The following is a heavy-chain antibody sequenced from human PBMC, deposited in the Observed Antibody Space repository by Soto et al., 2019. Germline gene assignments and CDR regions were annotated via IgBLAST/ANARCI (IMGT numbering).Heavy chain of an antibody. D-gene: IGHD5-18*01. CDR3: AKDWMGLGYFFEY. CDR1: GFSFGNYA. J-gene: IGHJ4*02. V-gene: IGHV3-23*01. Sequence: EVQLLESGGDLVQPGGSLRLSCVASGFSFGNYAMNWVRQDPGKGLQWVASISNSGGITYYADSVKGRFTISRDNSENTLFLQLHSLRVEDTAIYYCAKDWMGLGYFFEYWGQGTLVTVSA. CDR2: ISNSGGIT.